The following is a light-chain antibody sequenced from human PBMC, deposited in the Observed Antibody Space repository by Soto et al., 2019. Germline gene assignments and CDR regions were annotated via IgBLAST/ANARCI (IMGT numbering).Light chain of an antibody. Sequence: EIVLTQSPATLSLSPGERATLSCRASQSVSNYLAGFQQKPGQAPRLLIYDASTRAASSPARFSGSGSCTDFTLTISSRLAEDFVVDYYQQHYSWPLYTFGRGTKVEI. CDR3: QQHYSWPLYT. CDR2: DAS. CDR1: QSVSNY. J-gene: IGKJ4*01. V-gene: IGKV3-11*01.